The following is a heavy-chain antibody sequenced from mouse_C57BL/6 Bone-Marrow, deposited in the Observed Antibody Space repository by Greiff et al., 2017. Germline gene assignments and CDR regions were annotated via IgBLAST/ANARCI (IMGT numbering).Heavy chain of an antibody. CDR1: GYTFTSYG. V-gene: IGHV1-81*01. CDR3: ARFPYDGYYVGFAY. Sequence: QVQLQQSGAELARPGASVKLSCKASGYTFTSYGISWVKQRPGQGLEWIGEIYPRSGNTYYNEKFKGKATLTADKSSSTAYMELRSLTSEDSAVYFWARFPYDGYYVGFAYWGQGTLVTVSA. J-gene: IGHJ3*01. CDR2: IYPRSGNT. D-gene: IGHD2-3*01.